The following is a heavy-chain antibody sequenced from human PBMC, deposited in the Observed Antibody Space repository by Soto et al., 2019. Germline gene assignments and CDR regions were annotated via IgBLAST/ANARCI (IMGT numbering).Heavy chain of an antibody. CDR3: ASDEYYDYIWGSSYFDY. Sequence: GASVKVSCKASGYTFTSYAMHWVRQAPGQRLEWMGWINAGNGNTKYSQKFQGRVTITRDTSASTAYMELSSLRSEDTAVYYCASDEYYDYIWGSSYFDYWGQGTLVTVPQ. D-gene: IGHD3-16*01. V-gene: IGHV1-3*01. CDR1: GYTFTSYA. J-gene: IGHJ4*02. CDR2: INAGNGNT.